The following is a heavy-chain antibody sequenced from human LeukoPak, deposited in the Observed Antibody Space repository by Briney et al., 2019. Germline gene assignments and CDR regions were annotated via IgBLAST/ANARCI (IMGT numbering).Heavy chain of an antibody. CDR3: ARGSSYDILSRYYGMDV. J-gene: IGHJ6*02. CDR2: IGTAGDT. CDR1: GFTFRSYD. D-gene: IGHD3-9*01. Sequence: PGGSLRLSCVASGFTFRSYDMFWVRQPTGKGLEWVSGIGTAGDTNYADSVKGRFTISRGNAKNSLYLQMNSLKAGDTAVYYCARGSSYDILSRYYGMDVWGQGTTVTVSS. V-gene: IGHV3-13*04.